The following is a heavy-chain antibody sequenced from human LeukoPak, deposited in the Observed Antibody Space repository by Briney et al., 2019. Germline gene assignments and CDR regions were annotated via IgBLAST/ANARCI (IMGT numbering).Heavy chain of an antibody. CDR1: GFTFSSYS. J-gene: IGHJ4*02. V-gene: IGHV3-20*04. Sequence: GGSLRLSCAASGFTFSSYSMNWVRQPPGKGLEWVSGINWNGGSTGYADSVKGRFTISRDNAKNSLYLQMNSLRAEDTALYYCARVGEYNWKGNFDYWGQGTLVTVSS. CDR3: ARVGEYNWKGNFDY. D-gene: IGHD1-20*01. CDR2: INWNGGST.